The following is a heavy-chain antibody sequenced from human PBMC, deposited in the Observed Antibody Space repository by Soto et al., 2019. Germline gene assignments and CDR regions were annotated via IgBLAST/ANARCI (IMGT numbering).Heavy chain of an antibody. CDR3: ARSQGSSTSLEIYYYYYYGMDV. CDR2: IIPIPGTA. J-gene: IGHJ6*02. D-gene: IGHD2-2*01. Sequence: QVQLVQSEAEVKKPGSSVKVSCKASGGTFSSYAINWVRQAPGQGLEWMGGIIPIPGTANYAQKSQGRVTITADESSSTAYMELSSLRSEDTAVYYCARSQGSSTSLEIYYYYYYGMDVWGQGTTVTVSS. CDR1: GGTFSSYA. V-gene: IGHV1-69*01.